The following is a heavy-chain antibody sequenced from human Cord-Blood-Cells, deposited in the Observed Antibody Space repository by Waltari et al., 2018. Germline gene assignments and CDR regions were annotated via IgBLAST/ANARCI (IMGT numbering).Heavy chain of an antibody. CDR3: ARNRVAGQNPSSPYSSSHGAFDI. CDR1: GYTFTGYY. D-gene: IGHD6-6*01. Sequence: QVQLVQSGAEVKKPGASVKVSCKASGYTFTGYYMHWVRQAPGQGLEWMGWINPNSGGTNYAQKFQGWVTMTRDTSISTAYMELSRLRSDDTAVYYCARNRVAGQNPSSPYSSSHGAFDIWGQGTMVTVSS. V-gene: IGHV1-2*04. J-gene: IGHJ3*02. CDR2: INPNSGGT.